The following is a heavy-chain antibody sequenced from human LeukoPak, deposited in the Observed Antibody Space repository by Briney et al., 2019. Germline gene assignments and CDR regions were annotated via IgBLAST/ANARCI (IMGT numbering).Heavy chain of an antibody. D-gene: IGHD6-19*01. V-gene: IGHV1-46*01. CDR1: RYSFTSHY. Sequence: ASVKVSCKASRYSFTSHYIHWVRQAPGQGLEWMGIINPSRGSTRYAQKFQGRVTVTRDTSTSTVYMDLNSLGSEDTAVYYCARGYSSGFGNWGQGTLVTVSS. CDR2: INPSRGST. J-gene: IGHJ4*02. CDR3: ARGYSSGFGN.